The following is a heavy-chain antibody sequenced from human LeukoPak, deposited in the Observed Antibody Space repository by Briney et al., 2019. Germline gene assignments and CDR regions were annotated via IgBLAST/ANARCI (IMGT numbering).Heavy chain of an antibody. Sequence: GGSLRLSCAASGFTFSNYAMSWVRQAPGKGLEWVSTISGGGSSTYYADSVKGRFTISRDNSKNTLYLHMNTLRADDTAVYYCAKESTVTPGNVNWFDPWGRGTLVTVSS. V-gene: IGHV3-23*01. CDR3: AKESTVTPGNVNWFDP. D-gene: IGHD4-17*01. CDR1: GFTFSNYA. CDR2: ISGGGSST. J-gene: IGHJ5*02.